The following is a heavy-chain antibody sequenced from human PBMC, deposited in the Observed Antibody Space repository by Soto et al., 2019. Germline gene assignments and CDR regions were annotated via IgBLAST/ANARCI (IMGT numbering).Heavy chain of an antibody. Sequence: TLSLTCTFSGGSITSGGYYWSWIRQPPGKGLEWIGYIYYSGSTYYNPSLKSRVTISVDTSKNQFSLKLSSVTAADTAVYYCASRKSSPYFDYWGQGTLVTVSS. CDR1: GGSITSGGYY. J-gene: IGHJ4*02. CDR2: IYYSGST. V-gene: IGHV4-30-4*01. D-gene: IGHD3-10*01. CDR3: ASRKSSPYFDY.